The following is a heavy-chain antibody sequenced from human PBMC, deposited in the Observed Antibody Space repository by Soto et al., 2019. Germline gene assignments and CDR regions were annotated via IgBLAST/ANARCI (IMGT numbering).Heavy chain of an antibody. CDR3: ARVRIAVAGTSGGLDPYYFDY. CDR2: IKQDGSEK. J-gene: IGHJ4*02. V-gene: IGHV3-7*03. CDR1: GFTFSSYW. D-gene: IGHD6-19*01. Sequence: EVQLVESGGGLVQPGGSLRLSCAASGFTFSSYWMSWVRQAPGKGLEWVANIKQDGSEKYYVDSVKGRFTISRDNAKNSLYLQMNSLRAEDTAVYYCARVRIAVAGTSGGLDPYYFDYWGQGTLVTVSS.